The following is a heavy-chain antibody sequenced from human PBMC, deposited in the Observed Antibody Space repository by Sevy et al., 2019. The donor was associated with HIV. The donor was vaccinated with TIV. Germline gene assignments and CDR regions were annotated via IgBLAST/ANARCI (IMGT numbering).Heavy chain of an antibody. CDR3: AKCLAALPGYYYGVDV. Sequence: GGSLRLSCAASGFTFSSYGMSWVRQAPGKGLEWVSVISDIGNTYYADPVKGRFTMSRDNSKNTLYLQMNSLRAEDTAVYYCAKCLAALPGYYYGVDVWGQGTTVTVSS. CDR1: GFTFSSYG. D-gene: IGHD6-6*01. J-gene: IGHJ6*02. V-gene: IGHV3-23*01. CDR2: ISDIGNT.